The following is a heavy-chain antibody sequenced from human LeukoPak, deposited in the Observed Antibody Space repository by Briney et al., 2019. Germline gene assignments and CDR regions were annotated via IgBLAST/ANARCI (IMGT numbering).Heavy chain of an antibody. CDR1: GFTFDDYT. J-gene: IGHJ4*02. CDR3: AKDSEKAAPGTPAYFDY. Sequence: GGYLRLSCAASGFTFDDYTMHWVRQPPGKGLEWVSLISWDGGSAFYADSVKGRFTISRDSSNTSVYLQMNSLRTEDTALYYCAKDSEKAAPGTPAYFDYWGQGTLVTVSS. CDR2: ISWDGGSA. D-gene: IGHD6-13*01. V-gene: IGHV3-43*01.